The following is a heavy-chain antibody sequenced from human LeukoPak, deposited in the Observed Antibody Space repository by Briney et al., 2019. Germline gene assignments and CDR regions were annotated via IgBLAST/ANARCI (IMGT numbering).Heavy chain of an antibody. D-gene: IGHD3-10*01. CDR2: IKQDGSEK. CDR3: ARVLSGRGSLYYYYYYMDV. J-gene: IGHJ6*03. V-gene: IGHV3-7*03. CDR1: GFTFSSYW. Sequence: GGSLRLSCAASGFTFSSYWMGWVRQAPGKGLEWVANIKQDGSEKYYVDSVKGRFTISRDNAKNSLYLQMNSLRAEDTAVYYCARVLSGRGSLYYYYYYMDVWGKGTTVTIS.